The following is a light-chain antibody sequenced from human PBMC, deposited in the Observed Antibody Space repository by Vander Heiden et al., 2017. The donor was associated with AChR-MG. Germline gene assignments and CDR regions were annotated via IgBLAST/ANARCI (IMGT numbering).Light chain of an antibody. CDR1: GCSIASNY. J-gene: IGLJ2*01. CDR2: EDN. CDR3: QSYDDTNHGV. V-gene: IGLV6-57*03. Sequence: NFVLTQPHSVSESPGKTVTISCTRSGCSIASNYVQWYQQRPGSAPTTVIFEDNHRPSGVPDRLSGSIDSSSNSASLIISGLKTEDEADYYCQSYDDTNHGVFGGGTKLTVL.